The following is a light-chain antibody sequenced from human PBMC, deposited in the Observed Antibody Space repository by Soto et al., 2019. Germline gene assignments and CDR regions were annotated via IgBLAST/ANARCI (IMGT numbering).Light chain of an antibody. CDR3: QQRSNWRPGIT. J-gene: IGKJ5*01. Sequence: DIVLTQSPATLSLSLGERATLSCRASQSVSSYLAWYQQKPGQAPRLLIYVASNRATGIPARSSGSGSGTDFPLTNGSREPEDFAVYYCQQRSNWRPGITFGQGTRLEIK. V-gene: IGKV3-11*01. CDR2: VAS. CDR1: QSVSSY.